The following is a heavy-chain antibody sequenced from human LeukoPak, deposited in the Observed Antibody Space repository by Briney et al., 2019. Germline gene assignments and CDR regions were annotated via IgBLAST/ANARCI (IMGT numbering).Heavy chain of an antibody. D-gene: IGHD4-23*01. CDR2: INHSGST. V-gene: IGHV4-34*01. Sequence: PSETLSLTCAVYGGSFSGYYWSWIRQPPGKGLGWIGEINHSGSTNYNPSLKSRVTISVDTSKNQFSLKLSSVTAADTAVYYCARTRDYGGNSLDFDYWGQGTLVTVSS. J-gene: IGHJ4*02. CDR3: ARTRDYGGNSLDFDY. CDR1: GGSFSGYY.